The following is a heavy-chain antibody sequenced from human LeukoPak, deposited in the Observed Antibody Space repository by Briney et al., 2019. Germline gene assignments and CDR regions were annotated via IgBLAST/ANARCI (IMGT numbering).Heavy chain of an antibody. CDR1: GFTFSSYD. J-gene: IGHJ4*02. CDR3: AKDIGSVAGTVFDY. V-gene: IGHV3-13*01. Sequence: GGSLRLSCAASGFTFSSYDMHWVRQATGKGLEWVSAIGTAGDTYYPGSVKGRFTISRENAKNSLYLQMNSLRAGDTAVYYCAKDIGSVAGTVFDYWGQGTLVTVSS. D-gene: IGHD6-19*01. CDR2: IGTAGDT.